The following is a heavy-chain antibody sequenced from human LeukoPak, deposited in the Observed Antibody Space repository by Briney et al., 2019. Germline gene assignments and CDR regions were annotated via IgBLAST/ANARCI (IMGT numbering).Heavy chain of an antibody. CDR3: ARDPGTSAAGTVGYFDY. V-gene: IGHV3-7*01. D-gene: IGHD6-13*01. CDR1: GFTFNTYW. Sequence: PGGSLRLSCEVSGFTFNTYWMSWVRQAPGKGLEWVANIREDGSVRYNVDSVKGRFTISRDNAENSLYLQMNSLRAEDMALYYCARDPGTSAAGTVGYFDYWGHGTLVTVSS. CDR2: IREDGSVR. J-gene: IGHJ4*01.